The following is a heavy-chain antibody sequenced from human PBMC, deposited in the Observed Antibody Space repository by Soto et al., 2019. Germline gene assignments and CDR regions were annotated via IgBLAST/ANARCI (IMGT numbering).Heavy chain of an antibody. CDR2: ISAYNGNT. J-gene: IGHJ6*02. V-gene: IGHV1-18*01. D-gene: IGHD2-2*01. Sequence: GASVKVSCKASGYTFTSYGISWVRQAPGQGLEWMGWISAYNGNTNYAQKLQGRVTMTTDTSTSTAYMELRSLRSDDTAVYYCATVPAATLPAAMSYYYYGMDVWGQGTTVTVSS. CDR3: ATVPAATLPAAMSYYYYGMDV. CDR1: GYTFTSYG.